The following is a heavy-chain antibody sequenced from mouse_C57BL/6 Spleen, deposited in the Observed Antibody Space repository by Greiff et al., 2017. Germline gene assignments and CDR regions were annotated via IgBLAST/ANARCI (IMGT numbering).Heavy chain of an antibody. J-gene: IGHJ3*01. D-gene: IGHD1-1*01. V-gene: IGHV14-4*01. CDR1: GFNIKDDY. CDR3: TTTDYYGSSYPFAY. Sequence: VQLQQSGAELVRPGASVKLSCTASGFNIKDDYMHWVKQRPEQGLEWIGWIDPENGDTEYASKFQGKATITADTSSNTAYLQLSSLTSEDTAVYYCTTTDYYGSSYPFAYWGQGTLVTVSA. CDR2: IDPENGDT.